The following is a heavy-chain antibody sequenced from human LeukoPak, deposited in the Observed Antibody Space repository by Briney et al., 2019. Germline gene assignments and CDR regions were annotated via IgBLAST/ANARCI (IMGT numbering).Heavy chain of an antibody. J-gene: IGHJ3*02. V-gene: IGHV4-30-2*01. CDR1: GGSISSGGYS. D-gene: IGHD6-6*01. Sequence: SQTLSLTCAVSGGSISSGGYSWSWIRQPPGKGLKWIGYIYHSGSTYYNPSLKSRVTISVDRSKNQFSLKLSSVTAADTAVYYCARTSIAARRANAFDIWGQGTMVTVSS. CDR2: IYHSGST. CDR3: ARTSIAARRANAFDI.